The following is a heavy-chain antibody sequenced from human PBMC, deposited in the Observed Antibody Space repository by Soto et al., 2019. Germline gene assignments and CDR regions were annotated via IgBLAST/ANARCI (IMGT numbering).Heavy chain of an antibody. J-gene: IGHJ4*02. V-gene: IGHV3-30-3*01. CDR1: GFTFSTYA. CDR3: ARDRGGVCSGGSCYSF. D-gene: IGHD2-15*01. CDR2: TSYDGSNK. Sequence: QVQLVESGGGVVQPGRSLRLFCAASGFTFSTYALHWVRQAPGKGLEWVAVTSYDGSNKYYADSVKGRFTISRDNSKNTVNLQMNSLRPEDTAVYYCARDRGGVCSGGSCYSFWGQGTLVTVSS.